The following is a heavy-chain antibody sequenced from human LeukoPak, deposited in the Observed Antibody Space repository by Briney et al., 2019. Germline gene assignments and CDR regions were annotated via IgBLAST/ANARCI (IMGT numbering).Heavy chain of an antibody. D-gene: IGHD4-11*01. V-gene: IGHV3-23*01. CDR1: GFTFTNYA. CDR3: AKGGYSNPSDY. J-gene: IGHJ4*02. Sequence: PGGSLRLSCAASGFTFTNYAMAWVRQAPGKGLEWVSTISGNGVNTYYADSVKGRFTISRDKSKNTLYLQMSSLSAEDTAVYYCAKGGYSNPSDYWGQGTLVTVSS. CDR2: ISGNGVNT.